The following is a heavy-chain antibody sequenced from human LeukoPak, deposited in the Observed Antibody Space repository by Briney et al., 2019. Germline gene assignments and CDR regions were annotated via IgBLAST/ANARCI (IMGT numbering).Heavy chain of an antibody. CDR2: ISSDGTNK. V-gene: IGHV3-30*03. CDR3: ARAVAATLLYTQAAFDL. CDR1: GFTFSRYG. Sequence: GGSLRLSCAASGFTFSRYGMYWVRQAPGKGLEWVAVISSDGTNKYYADSVKGRFTISRDNSKNTLYLQMKTLRVEDTAVYYCARAVAATLLYTQAAFDLWGRGTVVTASS. D-gene: IGHD6-19*01. J-gene: IGHJ3*01.